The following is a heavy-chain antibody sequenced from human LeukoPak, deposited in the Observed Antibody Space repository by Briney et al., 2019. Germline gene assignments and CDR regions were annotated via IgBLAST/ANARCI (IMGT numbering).Heavy chain of an antibody. CDR1: GFTFSSYS. J-gene: IGHJ3*02. Sequence: GSLRLSCAASGFTFSSYSMNWVRQAPGKGLEWVSYISSSSSTIYYADSVKGRFTISRDNAKNSLYLQMNSLRAEDTAVYYCARWRIAVAGGAFDIWGQGTMVTVSS. D-gene: IGHD6-19*01. CDR3: ARWRIAVAGGAFDI. V-gene: IGHV3-48*04. CDR2: ISSSSSTI.